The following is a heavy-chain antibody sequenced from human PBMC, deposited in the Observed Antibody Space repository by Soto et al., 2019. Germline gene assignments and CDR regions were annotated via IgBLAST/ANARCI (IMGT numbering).Heavy chain of an antibody. D-gene: IGHD6-19*01. V-gene: IGHV4-59*01. CDR1: GGPISSYY. J-gene: IGHJ6*02. CDR2: IYDSGTT. Sequence: PSETLSLTCTVSGGPISSYYWSWIRQPPGKGLEWIGYIYDSGTTNYNPSLKSRVTLSIDTSKRQFSLNLNSVTAADTAVYYCARDSPVAGSYYGMDVWGRGTTVTVSS. CDR3: ARDSPVAGSYYGMDV.